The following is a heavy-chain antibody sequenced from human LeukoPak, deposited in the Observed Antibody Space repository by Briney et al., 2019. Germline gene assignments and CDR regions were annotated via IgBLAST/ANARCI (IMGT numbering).Heavy chain of an antibody. J-gene: IGHJ4*02. CDR3: ARGFHGGYFDY. V-gene: IGHV1-46*01. D-gene: IGHD3-16*01. CDR2: IYPSFGRA. CDR1: GYTFSDYY. Sequence: ASVKVSCKASGYTFSDYYLHWVRQAPGQGLEWMGIIYPSFGRADYAERFQGRVTMTWDTSTSTVYLELRSLRSEDTAMYYCARGFHGGYFDYWGQGTLVTVSS.